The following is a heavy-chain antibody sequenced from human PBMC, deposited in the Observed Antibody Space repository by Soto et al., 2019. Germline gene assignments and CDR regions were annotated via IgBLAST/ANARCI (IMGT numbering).Heavy chain of an antibody. CDR3: ARVRYGSGSHYGMDV. CDR1: GGTFGSYA. V-gene: IGHV1-69*01. D-gene: IGHD3-10*01. J-gene: IGHJ6*02. Sequence: SVKVSCKASGGTFGSYAISWVRQAPGQGLEWMGGIIPIFGTANYAQKFQGRVTITADESTSTAYMELSSLRSEDTAVYYCARVRYGSGSHYGMDVWGQGTTVTVSS. CDR2: IIPIFGTA.